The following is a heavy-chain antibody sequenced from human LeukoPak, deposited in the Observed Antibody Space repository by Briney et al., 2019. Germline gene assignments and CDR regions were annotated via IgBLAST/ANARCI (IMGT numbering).Heavy chain of an antibody. Sequence: SETLSLTCAVSGGSISGGDFPWSWIRPPPGKGLEWIGYIFHTGHTSYNPSLKSRVTISVDMSRNQLSLMLTSVTAADTAVYYCARGFYGAGSHFDYWGQGPLVTVTS. J-gene: IGHJ4*02. V-gene: IGHV4-30-2*01. CDR3: ARGFYGAGSHFDY. CDR2: IFHTGHT. D-gene: IGHD3-10*01. CDR1: GGSISGGDFP.